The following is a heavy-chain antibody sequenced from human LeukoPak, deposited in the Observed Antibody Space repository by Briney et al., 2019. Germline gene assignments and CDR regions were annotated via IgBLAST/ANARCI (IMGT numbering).Heavy chain of an antibody. V-gene: IGHV3-23*01. J-gene: IGHJ4*02. CDR3: AKVVDIVATTPFDY. Sequence: GGSLRLSCAASGFTFSSYAMSWVRQAPGKGLEWVSAISGSGGSTYYADSVKGRFTISRDNTKTTLYLQMNSLRAEDTAVYYCAKVVDIVATTPFDYWGQGTLVTVSS. CDR1: GFTFSSYA. D-gene: IGHD5-12*01. CDR2: ISGSGGST.